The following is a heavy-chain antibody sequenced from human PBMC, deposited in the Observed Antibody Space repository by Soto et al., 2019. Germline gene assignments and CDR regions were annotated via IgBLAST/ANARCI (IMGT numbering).Heavy chain of an antibody. V-gene: IGHV3-73*01. D-gene: IGHD5-12*01. J-gene: IGHJ4*02. CDR1: GITFSGSA. CDR3: TRRVEMATTERIDY. CDR2: IRSKANSYAT. Sequence: PGGSLRLSCAASGITFSGSAMHWVRQASGKGLEWVGRIRSKANSYATAYAASVKGRFTISRDDSKNTAYLQMNSLKTEDTAVYYCTRRVEMATTERIDYWGQGTLVTVSS.